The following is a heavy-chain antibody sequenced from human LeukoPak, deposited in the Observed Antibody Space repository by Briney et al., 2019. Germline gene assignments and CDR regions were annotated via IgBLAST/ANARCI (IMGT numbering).Heavy chain of an antibody. Sequence: SETLSLTCAVSGGSISGRYWSWIRQPPGKGLEWIANWRYDGSPNYTPSLESRATISLDTSKNQFSLRLTSVTAADMAVYYCVGTQKWLAFDYWGQGILVTVSS. CDR3: VGTQKWLAFDY. D-gene: IGHD6-19*01. CDR2: WRYDGSP. CDR1: GGSISGRY. V-gene: IGHV4-59*08. J-gene: IGHJ4*02.